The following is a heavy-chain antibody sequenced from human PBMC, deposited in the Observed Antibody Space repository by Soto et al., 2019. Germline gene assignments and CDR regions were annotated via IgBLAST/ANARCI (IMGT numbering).Heavy chain of an antibody. V-gene: IGHV3-30*03. D-gene: IGHD3-22*01. CDR1: GFTFSSYG. J-gene: IGHJ4*02. CDR3: ARGGAELTYYYDSSGYPFDY. CDR2: ISYDGSNK. Sequence: GGSLRLSCAASGFTFSSYGMHWVRQAPGKGLEWVAVISYDGSNKYYADSVKGRFTISRDNSKNTLYLQMNSLRAEDTAVYYCARGGAELTYYYDSSGYPFDYWGQGTLVTVSS.